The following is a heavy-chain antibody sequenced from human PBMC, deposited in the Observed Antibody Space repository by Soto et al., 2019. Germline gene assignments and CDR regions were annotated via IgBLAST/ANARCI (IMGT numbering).Heavy chain of an antibody. CDR2: ISVYTGKT. D-gene: IGHD6-13*01. CDR3: AGVSSSPWGQYYYYFAMDV. V-gene: IGHV1-18*01. CDR1: NHTFSSFG. Sequence: QVQLVQSGTEVKKPGASVKVSCKASNHTFSSFGINWVRQAPGRGLEWMGWISVYTGKTNYAQEVPDRVSLTSDPSASIVYLELRSLTSDDTAVYYCAGVSSSPWGQYYYYFAMDVWGQGTTVTVSS. J-gene: IGHJ6*02.